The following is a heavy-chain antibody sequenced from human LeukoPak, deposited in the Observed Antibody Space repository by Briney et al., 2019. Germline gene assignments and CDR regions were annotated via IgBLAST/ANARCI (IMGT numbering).Heavy chain of an antibody. CDR1: GYTFTSYG. CDR3: ARVRSTSIYYYGMDV. Sequence: ASVKVPCKASGYTFTSYGISWVRQAPGQGLEWMGWISAYNGNTNYAQKLQGRVTMITDASTSTAYMELRSLRSDDTAVYYCARVRSTSIYYYGMDVWGQGTTVTVSS. J-gene: IGHJ6*02. D-gene: IGHD2-2*01. V-gene: IGHV1-18*01. CDR2: ISAYNGNT.